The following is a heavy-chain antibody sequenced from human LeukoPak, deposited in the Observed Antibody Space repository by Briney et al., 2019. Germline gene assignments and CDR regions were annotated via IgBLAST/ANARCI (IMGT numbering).Heavy chain of an antibody. Sequence: ASVKVSCKASGYTFTGYYMHWVRQAPGQGLEWMGWINPNSGGTNYAQEFQGRVTTTRDTSISTAYMELSRLRSDDTAVYYCARSWGRYYYDSSGYLGNYWGQGTLVTVSS. CDR3: ARSWGRYYYDSSGYLGNY. CDR2: INPNSGGT. J-gene: IGHJ4*02. CDR1: GYTFTGYY. V-gene: IGHV1-2*02. D-gene: IGHD3-22*01.